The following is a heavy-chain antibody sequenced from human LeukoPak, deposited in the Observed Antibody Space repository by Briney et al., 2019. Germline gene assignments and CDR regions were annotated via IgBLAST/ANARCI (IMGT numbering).Heavy chain of an antibody. CDR3: ARDQLEPSRWFDY. V-gene: IGHV3-74*01. J-gene: IGHJ4*02. Sequence: QPGGSLRLSCAASGFTFSTYWMHWVRQAPGKGLVWVSRMNNDGSIRDYADSVKGRFTISRDNAKNTLYLQMNSLRVEDTAVYYCARDQLEPSRWFDYWGQGTLVTVSS. D-gene: IGHD1-1*01. CDR2: MNNDGSIR. CDR1: GFTFSTYW.